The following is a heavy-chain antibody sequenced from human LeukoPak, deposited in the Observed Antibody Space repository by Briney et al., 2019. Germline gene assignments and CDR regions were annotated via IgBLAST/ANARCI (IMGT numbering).Heavy chain of an antibody. V-gene: IGHV3-53*01. J-gene: IGHJ3*01. CDR1: GFTVSSNY. Sequence: GGSLRLSCAASGFTVSSNYMSWVRQAPGKGLEWVSIIYRGGNTYYADSVKGRFIFSRDTSQNTLYLQMNSLRAEDTALYYCTRARDYAVDVWGQGAMVTVSS. CDR3: TRARDYAVDV. CDR2: IYRGGNT.